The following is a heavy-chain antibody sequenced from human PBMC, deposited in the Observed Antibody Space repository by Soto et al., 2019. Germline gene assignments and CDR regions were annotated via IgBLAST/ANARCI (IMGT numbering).Heavy chain of an antibody. CDR1: GFTFSSYA. Sequence: EVQLLESGGGLVQPGGSLSLSCAASGFTFSSYAMSWVRQAPGKGLEWVSTISASGGSTHYADSVKGRFNISRDNSKNTLYLQINSLRDEDTAVYSCAKFYGGKSAHTYTIDPWGQGTLVTVSS. CDR2: ISASGGST. J-gene: IGHJ5*02. D-gene: IGHD2-15*01. CDR3: AKFYGGKSAHTYTIDP. V-gene: IGHV3-23*01.